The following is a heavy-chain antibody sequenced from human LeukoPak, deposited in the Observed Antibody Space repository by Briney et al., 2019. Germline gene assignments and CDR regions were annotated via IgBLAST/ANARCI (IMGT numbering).Heavy chain of an antibody. CDR1: GFTFSSYG. CDR2: ISYDGSNK. D-gene: IGHD6-19*01. CDR3: AKDRLGAVAGTMLDY. J-gene: IGHJ4*02. V-gene: IGHV3-30*18. Sequence: GRSLRLSCAASGFTFSSYGMRWVRQAPGKWLEWVAVISYDGSNKYYADSVKGRFTISRDNSKNTLYLQMNSLRAEDTAVYYCAKDRLGAVAGTMLDYWGQGTLVTVSS.